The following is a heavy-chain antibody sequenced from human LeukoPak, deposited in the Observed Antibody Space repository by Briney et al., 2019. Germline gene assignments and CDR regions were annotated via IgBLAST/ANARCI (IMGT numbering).Heavy chain of an antibody. CDR2: ISGSGGST. CDR3: AKDAVIVVVTAIRHPYFDY. V-gene: IGHV3-23*01. J-gene: IGHJ4*02. Sequence: GGSLRLSCTASGFTFSDSWMYWVRQAPGKGLEWVSAISGSGGSTYYADSVKGRFTISRDNSKNTLYLQMNSLRAEDTAVYYCAKDAVIVVVTAIRHPYFDYWGQGTLVTVSS. D-gene: IGHD2-21*02. CDR1: GFTFSDSW.